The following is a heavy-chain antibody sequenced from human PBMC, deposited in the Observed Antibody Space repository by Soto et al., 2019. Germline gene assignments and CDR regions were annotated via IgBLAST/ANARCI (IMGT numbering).Heavy chain of an antibody. D-gene: IGHD2-21*02. V-gene: IGHV4-4*07. Sequence: SETLSLTCPVSGGSISGYYWSWIRQPAGQGLEWIGRIYATGSTNYNPSLKSRVTMSVDTSKNQFSLKLNSVTAADTAVYYCARDGARSEIYCGGDCYIYFDNWGQGTLVTVSS. CDR2: IYATGST. CDR1: GGSISGYY. J-gene: IGHJ4*02. CDR3: ARDGARSEIYCGGDCYIYFDN.